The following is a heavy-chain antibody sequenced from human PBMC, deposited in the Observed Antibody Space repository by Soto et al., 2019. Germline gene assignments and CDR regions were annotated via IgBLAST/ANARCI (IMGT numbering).Heavy chain of an antibody. V-gene: IGHV3-23*01. CDR3: AKDQYSGSPGKPDY. Sequence: LRLSCAASGFTFSSYAMSWVRQAPGKGLEWVSAISGSGGSTYYADSVKGRFTISRDNSKNTLFLQMNSLRDEDTAVYYCAKDQYSGSPGKPDYWGQGTLVTVSS. D-gene: IGHD1-26*01. J-gene: IGHJ4*02. CDR1: GFTFSSYA. CDR2: ISGSGGST.